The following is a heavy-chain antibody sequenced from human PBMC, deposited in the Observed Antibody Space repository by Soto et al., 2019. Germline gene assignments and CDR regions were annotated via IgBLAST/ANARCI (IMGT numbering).Heavy chain of an antibody. CDR3: AHGSGHPIPEDAFDI. D-gene: IGHD6-25*01. J-gene: IGHJ3*02. Sequence: QITLKESGPTLVKPTQTLTLTCTFSGFSLSTSGVGVGWIRQPPGEAPEWLAVIYWNGDKRYNPSLKSRVTINKDTSKDQVVLNVTNMDPLDTGTYYCAHGSGHPIPEDAFDIWGQGTKVTVSS. CDR1: GFSLSTSGVG. V-gene: IGHV2-5*01. CDR2: IYWNGDK.